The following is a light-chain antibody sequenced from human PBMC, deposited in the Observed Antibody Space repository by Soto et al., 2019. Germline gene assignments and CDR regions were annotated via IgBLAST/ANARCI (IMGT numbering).Light chain of an antibody. CDR3: SSNAGSNNLV. Sequence: QSALTQPPSASGTPGQSVTIPCTGTSSDVGDYNYVSWYQQHPGKAPKLVIYEVSRRPSGVPDRFSGSKSGNTASLTVSGLQAEDDADYYCSSNAGSNNLVFGGGIKVTVL. CDR2: EVS. V-gene: IGLV2-8*01. CDR1: SSDVGDYNY. J-gene: IGLJ2*01.